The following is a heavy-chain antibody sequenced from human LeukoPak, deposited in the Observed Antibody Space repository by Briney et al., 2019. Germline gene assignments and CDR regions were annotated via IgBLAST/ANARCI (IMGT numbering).Heavy chain of an antibody. Sequence: ASVKVSCKASGYTSTNYGMSWVRQAPGQGLEWMGWISAYNGNTKYAQKVQGRVTMTTDTPTSTAYMEMRSLRSDDTAVYYCARDYDPDMYYYDSSGYSGNAFDIWGQGTMVTVSS. CDR3: ARDYDPDMYYYDSSGYSGNAFDI. J-gene: IGHJ3*02. CDR1: GYTSTNYG. D-gene: IGHD3-22*01. V-gene: IGHV1-18*01. CDR2: ISAYNGNT.